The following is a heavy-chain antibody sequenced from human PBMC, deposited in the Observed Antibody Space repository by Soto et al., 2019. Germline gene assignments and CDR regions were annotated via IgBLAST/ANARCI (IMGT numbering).Heavy chain of an antibody. Sequence: QVQLVESGGGVVQPGRSLRLSCAASGFTFSNYGMHWVRQAPGKGLEWVTVISYDGTNTYYADSVKGRFTISRDNSENTLYLQMDYLRAEDTALYYCAKAGTGEYSYDFDYWGQGTLVTVSS. CDR3: AKAGTGEYSYDFDY. CDR2: ISYDGTNT. CDR1: GFTFSNYG. V-gene: IGHV3-30*18. J-gene: IGHJ4*02. D-gene: IGHD5-18*01.